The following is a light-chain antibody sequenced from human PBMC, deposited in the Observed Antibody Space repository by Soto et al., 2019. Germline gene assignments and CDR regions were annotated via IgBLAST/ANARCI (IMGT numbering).Light chain of an antibody. CDR3: QQYNSYPCT. CDR1: QSISSW. CDR2: DAS. Sequence: DIQMTQSPSTLSASVGDRVTITCRASQSISSWLAWYQQKPGKAPKLMIYDASSLQSGVPATFSGSGSGTEFTFTISSLQPDDFATYYCQQYNSYPCTFGQGTKVEIK. J-gene: IGKJ1*01. V-gene: IGKV1-5*01.